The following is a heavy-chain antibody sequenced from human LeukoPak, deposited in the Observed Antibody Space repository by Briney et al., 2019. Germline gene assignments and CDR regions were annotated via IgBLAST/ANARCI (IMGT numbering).Heavy chain of an antibody. V-gene: IGHV3-23*01. D-gene: IGHD2-2*02. J-gene: IGHJ4*02. CDR3: AKDRRYCSSTSCYNSGEIDY. CDR1: GFTFSNYV. CDR2: ISVSGGST. Sequence: PGGSLRLSCAASGFTFSNYVVSWVRQAPRKGLEWVSAISVSGGSTYYAESVKGRFTISRDNSKNTLNLQMNSLRADDTAVYYCAKDRRYCSSTSCYNSGEIDYWGQGILVTVSS.